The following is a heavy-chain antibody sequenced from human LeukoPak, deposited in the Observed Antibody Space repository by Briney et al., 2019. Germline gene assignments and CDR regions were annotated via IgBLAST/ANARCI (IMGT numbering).Heavy chain of an antibody. Sequence: GGSLRLSCAASGFTFDDFAMHWVRQGPGKGLEWVSGISWNSDGTDYADSVKGRFTISRDNAKNSFYLQMNSLETDDTAVYYCAKDSYSKGDYWGQGTLVTVSS. D-gene: IGHD4-11*01. J-gene: IGHJ4*02. CDR2: ISWNSDGT. V-gene: IGHV3-9*01. CDR1: GFTFDDFA. CDR3: AKDSYSKGDY.